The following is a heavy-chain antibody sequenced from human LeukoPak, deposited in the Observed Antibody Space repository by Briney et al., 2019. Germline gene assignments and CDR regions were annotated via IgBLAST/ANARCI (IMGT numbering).Heavy chain of an antibody. D-gene: IGHD6-6*01. Sequence: GGSLRLSCAASGFTFSSYGMHWVRQAPGKGLEWVAIIWYDGSNQYYADSVKGRFTISRDNSKNTVYPQMNSLRAEDTAVYYCARAKSTIAVRGYFDDWGQGTLVTVSS. CDR3: ARAKSTIAVRGYFDD. J-gene: IGHJ4*02. CDR2: IWYDGSNQ. V-gene: IGHV3-33*01. CDR1: GFTFSSYG.